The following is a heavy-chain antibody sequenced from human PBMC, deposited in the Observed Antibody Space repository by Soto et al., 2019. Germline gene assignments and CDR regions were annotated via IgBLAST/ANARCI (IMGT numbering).Heavy chain of an antibody. J-gene: IGHJ6*02. D-gene: IGHD2-21*02. V-gene: IGHV4-39*01. CDR2: IYYSGST. CDR1: GGSISSSSYY. CDR3: ATAYCGGDCPHYYYGMDV. Sequence: SETQSLTCTVSGGSISSSSYYWGWIRQPPGKGLEWIGSIYYSGSTYYNPSLKSRVTISVDTSKNQFSLELSSVTAADTAVYYCATAYCGGDCPHYYYGMDVWGQGTTVTVSS.